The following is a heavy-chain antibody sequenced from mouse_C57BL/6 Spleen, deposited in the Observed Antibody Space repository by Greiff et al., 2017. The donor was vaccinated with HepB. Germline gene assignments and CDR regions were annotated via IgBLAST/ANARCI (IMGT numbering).Heavy chain of an antibody. J-gene: IGHJ2*01. CDR3: ARDPPFITTVVEGDY. V-gene: IGHV1-59*01. Sequence: VQLQQPGAELVRPGTSVKLSCKASGYTFTSYWMHWVKQRPGQGLEWIGVIDPSDSYTNYNQKFKGKATLTVDTSSSTAYMQLSSLTSEDSAVYYCARDPPFITTVVEGDYWGQGTTLTVSS. CDR2: IDPSDSYT. CDR1: GYTFTSYW. D-gene: IGHD1-1*01.